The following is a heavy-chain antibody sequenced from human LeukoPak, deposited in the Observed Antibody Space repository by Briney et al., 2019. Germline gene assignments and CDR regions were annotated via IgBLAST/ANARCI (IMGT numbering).Heavy chain of an antibody. Sequence: GGSLRLSCAASGFTFSSYAMHWVRQAPGKGLEWVAVISYDGSNKYYADSVKGRFTISRDNSKNTLFPQMNSLRAEDTAVYFCARVRGQYSSGWYSYWGQGTLVTVSS. J-gene: IGHJ4*02. CDR3: ARVRGQYSSGWYSY. D-gene: IGHD6-19*01. V-gene: IGHV3-30-3*01. CDR1: GFTFSSYA. CDR2: ISYDGSNK.